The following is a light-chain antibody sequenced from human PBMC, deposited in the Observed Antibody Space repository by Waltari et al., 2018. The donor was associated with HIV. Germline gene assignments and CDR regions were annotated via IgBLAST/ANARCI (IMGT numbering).Light chain of an antibody. Sequence: DIQLTQSPSFLSASVGDRVTITCRASHGISTYLAWYQQKPGKAPQLLIYIASTLQSGVPSRFSGSGSWTEFTLTISSLQPEDFATYYCQQLNYYPHTFGQGTKVESK. CDR3: QQLNYYPHT. V-gene: IGKV1-9*01. J-gene: IGKJ2*01. CDR1: HGISTY. CDR2: IAS.